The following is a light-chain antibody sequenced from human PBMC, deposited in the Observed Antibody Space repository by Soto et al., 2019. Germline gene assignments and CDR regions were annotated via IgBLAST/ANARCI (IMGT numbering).Light chain of an antibody. CDR1: QSVSSN. J-gene: IGKJ5*01. Sequence: EIVMTQSPATLSVSPGERATLSCRASQSVSSNYLGCYQQKPGQAPRLLIYGASTRATGIPARFSGSGSGTEFTLTISSLQSEDFAVYYCQQYNNWPPITFGQGTRLEIK. V-gene: IGKV3-15*01. CDR3: QQYNNWPPIT. CDR2: GAS.